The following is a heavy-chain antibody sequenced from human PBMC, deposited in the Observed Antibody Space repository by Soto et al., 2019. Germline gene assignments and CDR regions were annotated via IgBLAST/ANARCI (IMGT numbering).Heavy chain of an antibody. CDR2: ISGSGGST. J-gene: IGHJ4*02. CDR3: AKDTSPYSSGYDFDY. CDR1: GFTFSSYA. D-gene: IGHD6-19*01. V-gene: IGHV3-23*01. Sequence: EVQLLESGGGLVQPGGSLRLSCAASGFTFSSYAMSWVRQAPGKGLEWVSAISGSGGSTYYADSVKGRFTISRDNSKNTQYLQMNSLRAEDTAVYYCAKDTSPYSSGYDFDYWGQGTLVTVSS.